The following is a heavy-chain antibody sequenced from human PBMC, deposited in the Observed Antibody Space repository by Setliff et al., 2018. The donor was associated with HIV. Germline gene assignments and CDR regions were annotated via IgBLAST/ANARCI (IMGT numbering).Heavy chain of an antibody. Sequence: SETLSLTCSVSGGSMSSYYWNWIRQPAGKGLEWIGRIYASGSTNYNPSLKSRVTMSVDTSKNHFSLKLSSVTAADTAVYYCARGASGSYYYYYYYYMDVWGRGTTVTVSS. CDR1: GGSMSSYY. D-gene: IGHD3-10*01. J-gene: IGHJ6*03. CDR3: ARGASGSYYYYYYYYMDV. CDR2: IYASGST. V-gene: IGHV4-4*07.